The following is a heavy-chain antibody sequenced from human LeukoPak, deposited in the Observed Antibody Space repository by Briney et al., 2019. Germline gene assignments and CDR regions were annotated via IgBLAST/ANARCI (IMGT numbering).Heavy chain of an antibody. CDR1: GFSFSAFE. J-gene: IGHJ4*02. V-gene: IGHV3-48*03. CDR3: ARGSGYVLDY. CDR2: ISTGGRTI. D-gene: IGHD2-15*01. Sequence: GGSLRLSSAASGFSFSAFEMNWVRQAPGKGLEWISHISTGGRTIYYADSVKGRFTISRDNAKNSLYLQMNSLRGEDTGVYYCARGSGYVLDYWTQGTLVTVSS.